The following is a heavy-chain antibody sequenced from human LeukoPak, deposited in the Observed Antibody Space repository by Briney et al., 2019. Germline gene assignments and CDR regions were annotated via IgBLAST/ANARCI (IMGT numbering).Heavy chain of an antibody. CDR3: ARARSSGWYPY. D-gene: IGHD6-19*01. CDR2: ISYDGSNK. Sequence: PGGSLRLSCAASGFTFSSYAMHWVRQAPGKGLEWVAVISYDGSNKYYADSVKGRFTISRDNAKNSLYLQMNSLRAEDTAVYYCARARSSGWYPYWGQGTLVTVSS. J-gene: IGHJ4*02. V-gene: IGHV3-30-3*01. CDR1: GFTFSSYA.